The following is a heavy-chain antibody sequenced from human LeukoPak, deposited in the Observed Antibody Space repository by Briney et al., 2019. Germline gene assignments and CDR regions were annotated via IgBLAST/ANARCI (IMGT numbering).Heavy chain of an antibody. CDR1: GFTFSSYA. V-gene: IGHV3-30-3*01. CDR2: VSYDGSNK. CDR3: ARPYGGYVDYYFDY. Sequence: GGSLRLSCAASGFTFSSYAMDWVRQAPGKGLEWVAVVSYDGSNKYYADSVKGRFTISRDNSKNTLYLQMNSLRTEDTAVYYCARPYGGYVDYYFDYWGQGTLVTVSS. D-gene: IGHD5-12*01. J-gene: IGHJ4*02.